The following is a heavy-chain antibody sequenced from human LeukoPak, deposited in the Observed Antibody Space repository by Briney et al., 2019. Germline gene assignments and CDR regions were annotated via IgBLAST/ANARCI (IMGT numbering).Heavy chain of an antibody. CDR3: VSFYETY. J-gene: IGHJ4*02. Sequence: QPGGFLRLSCAASGNYWMHWVRQAPGKGLVWVSHINSDGSWTSYADSVKGRFTISKDNAKNTVYLQMNSLRAEDTAVYYCVSFYETYWGRGTLVTVSS. V-gene: IGHV3-74*01. D-gene: IGHD2/OR15-2a*01. CDR2: INSDGSWT. CDR1: GNYW.